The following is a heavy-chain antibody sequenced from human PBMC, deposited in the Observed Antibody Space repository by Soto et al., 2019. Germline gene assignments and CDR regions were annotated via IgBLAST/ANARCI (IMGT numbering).Heavy chain of an antibody. V-gene: IGHV3-23*01. CDR3: AKDSNVDYYDRGGYYRHRDDY. D-gene: IGHD3-22*01. CDR1: GFTFSSYA. J-gene: IGHJ4*02. CDR2: ITGGGGGT. Sequence: EVQLLESGGGLVQPGGSLRLSCAASGFTFSSYAMSWVRQAPGKGLEWVSAITGGGGGTYYANAVKGRFTISRDNSKNMLYMQRNSLRSEDTAVYYGAKDSNVDYYDRGGYYRHRDDYWGQGTLVTVSS.